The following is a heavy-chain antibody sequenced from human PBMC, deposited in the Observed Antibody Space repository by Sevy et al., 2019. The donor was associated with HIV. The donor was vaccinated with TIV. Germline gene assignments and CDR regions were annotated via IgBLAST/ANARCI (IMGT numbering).Heavy chain of an antibody. CDR1: GFTFSTYA. D-gene: IGHD2-2*01. V-gene: IGHV3-23*01. CDR3: AKDLRWYCASTYCYLFDY. Sequence: GGSLRLSCAASGFTFSTYAMNWVRQAPGKGLEWVSAISGSGDNTYYADSVKGRFTISRDNSKNTLDLQMNSLRAEDTAVYYCAKDLRWYCASTYCYLFDYRGQGTLVTVSS. J-gene: IGHJ4*02. CDR2: ISGSGDNT.